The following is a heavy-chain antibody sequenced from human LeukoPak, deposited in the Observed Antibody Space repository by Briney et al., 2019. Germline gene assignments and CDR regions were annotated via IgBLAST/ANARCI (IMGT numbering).Heavy chain of an antibody. CDR2: ISAYNGNT. CDR3: ARKNFDYGDPGKN. D-gene: IGHD4-17*01. J-gene: IGHJ4*02. Sequence: PMASVKVSCKASGYTFTSYGISWVRQAPGQGLGWMGWISAYNGNTNYAQKLQGRVTMTTDTSTSTAYMELRSLRSDDTAVYYCARKNFDYGDPGKNWGQGTLVTVSS. CDR1: GYTFTSYG. V-gene: IGHV1-18*01.